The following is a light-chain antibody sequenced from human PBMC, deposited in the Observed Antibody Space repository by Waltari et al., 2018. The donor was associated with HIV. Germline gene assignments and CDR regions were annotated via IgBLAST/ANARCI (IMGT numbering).Light chain of an antibody. Sequence: EIVLTQSPATLSLSLGERATLSCRASQSIAASLAWYQQKPGQAPRLLISDASNRATGVPARFSGSGSGTDFTLTISSLEPEDFAVYYCQQRTNWLFGGGTKVEIK. CDR2: DAS. V-gene: IGKV3-11*01. CDR1: QSIAAS. J-gene: IGKJ4*01. CDR3: QQRTNWL.